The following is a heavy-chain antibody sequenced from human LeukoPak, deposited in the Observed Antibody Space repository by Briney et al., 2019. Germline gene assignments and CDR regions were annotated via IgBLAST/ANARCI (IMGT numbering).Heavy chain of an antibody. CDR3: ASDRGYYDDTNYSLDY. Sequence: GGSLRLSCAASGFTFSSYGMSWVRQAPGKGLEWVSGISGSGGSTYYAESVKGRFTISRDNSKNTLYLRMNSLRAEDTAIYYCASDRGYYDDTNYSLDYWGQGTLVVVSS. J-gene: IGHJ4*02. CDR1: GFTFSSYG. V-gene: IGHV3-23*01. D-gene: IGHD3-22*01. CDR2: ISGSGGST.